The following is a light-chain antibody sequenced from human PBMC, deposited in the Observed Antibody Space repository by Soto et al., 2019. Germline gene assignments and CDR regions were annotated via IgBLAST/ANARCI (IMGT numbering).Light chain of an antibody. J-gene: IGKJ4*02. CDR1: QSVSSY. V-gene: IGKV3-11*01. CDR3: QQRSNWTPLT. CDR2: DAS. Sequence: ELVLTQSPATLSLSPGERATLSCRASQSVSSYLAWYQQKPGQAPRLHIYDASNRATGIPARFSGSGSGTDFTLTISRLEPEDFAVYDCQQRSNWTPLTFGGGTKVEIK.